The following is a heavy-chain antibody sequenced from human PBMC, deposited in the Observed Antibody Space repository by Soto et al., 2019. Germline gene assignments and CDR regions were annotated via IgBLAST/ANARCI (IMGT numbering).Heavy chain of an antibody. Sequence: SGPTLVNPTQTLTLTWNFSGCSITAGGMGLSWLRQPPGKALEWLALIDSDDDKFYSTSLKTRLTISKDTSKSQVVLRLTNMDPMDTGTYFCAQIPDAADPW. D-gene: IGHD6-25*01. CDR3: AQIPDAADP. CDR2: IDSDDDK. V-gene: IGHV2-70*12. CDR1: GCSITAGGMG. J-gene: IGHJ5*02.